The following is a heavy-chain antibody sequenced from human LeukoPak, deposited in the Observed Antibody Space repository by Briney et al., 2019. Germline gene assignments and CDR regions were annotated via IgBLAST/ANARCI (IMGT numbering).Heavy chain of an antibody. CDR3: ARGGRDGYNSYYFDY. CDR1: GYSFTSYW. Sequence: GESLKISCKGSGYSFTSYWIGWVRQMSGKGLEWMGIIYPGDSDTRYSPSFQGQVTISADKSISTAYLQWSSLKASDTAMYYSARGGRDGYNSYYFDYWGQGTLVTVSS. V-gene: IGHV5-51*01. CDR2: IYPGDSDT. J-gene: IGHJ4*02. D-gene: IGHD5-24*01.